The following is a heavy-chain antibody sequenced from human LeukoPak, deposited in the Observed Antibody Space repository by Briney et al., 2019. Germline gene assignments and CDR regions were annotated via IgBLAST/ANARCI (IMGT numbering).Heavy chain of an antibody. CDR3: ASSKGS. Sequence: GGSGRLWCGASGFTCRGHGVRCVIKTPGKGLEWVSAISGSGGSTYYADSVKGRFTISRDNSKNTLYLQMNSLRAEDTAVYYCASSKGSWGQGTLVTVSS. CDR2: ISGSGGST. V-gene: IGHV3-23*01. CDR1: GFTCRGHG. J-gene: IGHJ5*02.